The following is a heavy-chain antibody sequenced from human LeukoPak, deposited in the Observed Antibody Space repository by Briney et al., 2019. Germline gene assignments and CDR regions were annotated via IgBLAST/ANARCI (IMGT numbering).Heavy chain of an antibody. CDR2: IRSSSRTI. J-gene: IGHJ4*02. CDR3: ARDGSGRVPEMSAPDY. V-gene: IGHV3-48*01. D-gene: IGHD3-10*01. CDR1: EFTFSSYS. Sequence: GGSLRLSCAASEFTFSSYSMNWVRQAPGKGLGWVSYIRSSSRTIYYADSVKGRFTISRDNAKNSLYLQMNSLRAEDTAVYYCARDGSGRVPEMSAPDYWGQGTLVTVSS.